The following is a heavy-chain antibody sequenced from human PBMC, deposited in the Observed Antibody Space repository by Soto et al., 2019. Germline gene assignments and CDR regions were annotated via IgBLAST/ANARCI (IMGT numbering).Heavy chain of an antibody. Sequence: QLQLQESGPGLVKPSETLSLTCTVSGGSISSSSYYWGWIRQPPGKGLEWIGSIYYSGSTYYNPSLNRRFSISVETSTNQFSLKMTSVPAANTAVYYCGRRASRRWHGYWSQGKMVNVSS. D-gene: IGHD6-13*01. CDR3: GRRASRRWHGY. J-gene: IGHJ1*01. CDR1: GGSISSSSYY. V-gene: IGHV4-39*01. CDR2: IYYSGST.